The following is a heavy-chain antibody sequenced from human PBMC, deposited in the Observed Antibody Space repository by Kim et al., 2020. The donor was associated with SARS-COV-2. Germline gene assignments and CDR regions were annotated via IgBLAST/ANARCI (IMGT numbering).Heavy chain of an antibody. V-gene: IGHV3-23*01. CDR3: AKDYPMPDKGSSFGVWVWGAFDI. CDR2: ISGSGGST. Sequence: GGSLRLSCAASGFTFSSYAMSWVRQAPGKGLEWVSAISGSGGSTYYADSVKGRFTISRDNSKNTLYLQMNSLRAEDTAVYYCAKDYPMPDKGSSFGVWVWGAFDIWGQGTMVTVSS. CDR1: GFTFSSYA. D-gene: IGHD6-13*01. J-gene: IGHJ3*02.